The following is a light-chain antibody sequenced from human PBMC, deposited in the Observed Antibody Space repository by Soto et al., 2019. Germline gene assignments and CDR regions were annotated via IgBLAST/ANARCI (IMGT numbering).Light chain of an antibody. J-gene: IGLJ1*01. CDR1: SSDVGAYNR. CDR3: CSHSSSNSFV. CDR2: EVS. V-gene: IGLV2-18*02. Sequence: LTQPPSVSGSPGQSVTISCTGTSSDVGAYNRVSWYQQSPGTAPKLMIYEVSDRPSGVPDRFSGSKSGNTASLTISGLQAEDEADYYCCSHSSSNSFVFGTGTKVTVL.